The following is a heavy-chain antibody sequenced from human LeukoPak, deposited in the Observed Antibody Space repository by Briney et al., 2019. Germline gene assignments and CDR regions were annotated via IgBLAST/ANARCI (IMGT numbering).Heavy chain of an antibody. Sequence: PSETLSLTCTVSGGSISSSSYYWGWIRQPPGKGLEWIGSIYYSGSTYYNPSLKSRVTISVDTSKNQFSLKLSSVTAADTAVYYCARLVLLWFGKLSNYYYYYYMDVWGKGTTVTISS. CDR2: IYYSGST. CDR1: GGSISSSSYY. CDR3: ARLVLLWFGKLSNYYYYYYMDV. J-gene: IGHJ6*03. V-gene: IGHV4-39*07. D-gene: IGHD3-10*01.